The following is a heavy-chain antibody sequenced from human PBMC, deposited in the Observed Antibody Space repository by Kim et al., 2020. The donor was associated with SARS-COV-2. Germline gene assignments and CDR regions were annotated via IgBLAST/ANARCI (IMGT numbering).Heavy chain of an antibody. Sequence: GGSLRLSCAASGFTVSSNYMSWVRQAPGKGLEWVSVIYSGGSTYYADSVKGRFTISRDNSKNTLYLQMNSLRAEDTAVYYCARVQPFQWELLGAFDIWGQGTMVTVSS. CDR3: ARVQPFQWELLGAFDI. V-gene: IGHV3-53*01. J-gene: IGHJ3*02. CDR1: GFTVSSNY. D-gene: IGHD1-26*01. CDR2: IYSGGST.